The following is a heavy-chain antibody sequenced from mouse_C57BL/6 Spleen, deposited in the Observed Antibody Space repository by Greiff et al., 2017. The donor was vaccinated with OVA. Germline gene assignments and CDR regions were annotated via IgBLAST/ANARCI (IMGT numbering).Heavy chain of an antibody. CDR2: IWSGGST. D-gene: IGHD1-1*01. CDR1: GFSLTSYG. J-gene: IGHJ2*01. Sequence: QVTLNESGPGLVQPSQSLSITCTVSGFSLTSYGVHWVRQSPGKGLEWLGVIWSGGSTDYNAAFISRLSISKDNSKCQVFFKMNSLQADDTAIYYCARKDYGSSSFDYWGQGTTLTVSS. V-gene: IGHV2-2*01. CDR3: ARKDYGSSSFDY.